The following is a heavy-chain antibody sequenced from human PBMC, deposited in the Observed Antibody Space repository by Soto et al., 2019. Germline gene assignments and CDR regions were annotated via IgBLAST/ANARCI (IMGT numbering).Heavy chain of an antibody. CDR3: ARGLTGYYRDYYYGMDV. D-gene: IGHD3-9*01. Sequence: PGGSLRLSCASSGFTLISYAMHCVRDAPGKFLEWVAVISYDGSNKYYADSVKGRFTISRDNSKNTLYQQMNSLRAEDTAVYYCARGLTGYYRDYYYGMDVWGQGTTVTVSS. CDR1: GFTLISYA. CDR2: ISYDGSNK. V-gene: IGHV3-30-3*01. J-gene: IGHJ6*02.